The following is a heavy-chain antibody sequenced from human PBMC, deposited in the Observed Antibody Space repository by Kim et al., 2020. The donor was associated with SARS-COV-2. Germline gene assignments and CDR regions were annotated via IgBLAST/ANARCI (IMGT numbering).Heavy chain of an antibody. Sequence: GGSLRLSCAASGFTFSSYSMNWVRQAPGKGLEWVSSISSSSSYIYYADSVKGRFTISRDNAKNSLYLQMNSLRAEDTAVYYCASEYSSGWGSYYYYGMDVWGQGTTVTVSS. J-gene: IGHJ6*02. CDR1: GFTFSSYS. CDR3: ASEYSSGWGSYYYYGMDV. CDR2: ISSSSSYI. D-gene: IGHD6-19*01. V-gene: IGHV3-21*01.